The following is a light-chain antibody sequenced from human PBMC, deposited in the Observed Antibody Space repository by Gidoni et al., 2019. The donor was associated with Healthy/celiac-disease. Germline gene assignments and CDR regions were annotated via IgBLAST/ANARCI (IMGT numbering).Light chain of an antibody. CDR2: LGS. CDR1: QSLLHSNGYNY. V-gene: IGKV2-28*01. J-gene: IGKJ3*01. Sequence: DIVMTQFPLSLPVTPGEPASISCRSSQSLLHSNGYNYLDWYLQKPWQSPQLLIYLGSNRASGVPDRFSGSGSGTDFTLKISKVEAEDVGVYYCMQSLQTPRTFGPGTKVDIK. CDR3: MQSLQTPRT.